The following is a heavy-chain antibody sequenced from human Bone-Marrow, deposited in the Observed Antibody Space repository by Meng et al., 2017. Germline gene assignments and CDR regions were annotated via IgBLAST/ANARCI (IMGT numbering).Heavy chain of an antibody. CDR3: ARGRKNYDILTGYHN. D-gene: IGHD3-9*01. Sequence: ASVKVSCKASGYTFTSYDINWVRQATGQGLEWMGWMNPNSGNTGYAQKFQGRVTITRNTSISTAYMELSSLRSEDTAVYYCARGRKNYDILTGYHNWGQGKLVNVSS. J-gene: IGHJ4*02. V-gene: IGHV1-8*03. CDR2: MNPNSGNT. CDR1: GYTFTSYD.